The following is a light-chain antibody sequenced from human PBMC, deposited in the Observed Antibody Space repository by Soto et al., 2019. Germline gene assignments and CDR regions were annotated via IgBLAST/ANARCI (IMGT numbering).Light chain of an antibody. CDR3: QQRSNWPPLT. CDR2: DAS. V-gene: IGKV3-11*01. J-gene: IGKJ4*01. CDR1: LSVSSY. Sequence: EIVLTQSPATLSLFPGERATLSCRASLSVSSYLAWYQQKPGQAPRLLIYDASNRATGIPARFSGSGSGTAFPLPISSLEPEVFAVYYWQQRSNWPPLTFGGGTKVEIK.